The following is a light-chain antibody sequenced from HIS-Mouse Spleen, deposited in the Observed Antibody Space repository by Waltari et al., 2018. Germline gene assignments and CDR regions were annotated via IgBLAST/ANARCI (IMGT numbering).Light chain of an antibody. CDR1: ALPKKY. CDR3: YSTDSSGNHRV. Sequence: SYELTQPPSVSVSPGQTARITCSGDALPKKYAYWYQQKSGQAPVLVIYEDSERPSGNPEGFSGSSSGTMATLTISGAQVEDEADYYCYSTDSSGNHRVFGGGTKLTVL. J-gene: IGLJ2*01. CDR2: EDS. V-gene: IGLV3-10*01.